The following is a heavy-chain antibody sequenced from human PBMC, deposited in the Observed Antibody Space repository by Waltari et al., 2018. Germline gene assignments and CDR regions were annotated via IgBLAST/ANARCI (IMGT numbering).Heavy chain of an antibody. Sequence: QVQLQQWGAGLLKPSETLSLTCAVYGRSFSGYYWSWIRQPPGKGLEWIGEINHSGSTNYNPSLKSRVTISVDTSKNQFSLKLSSVTAADTAVYYCARARWLQSIRYFDYWGQGTLVTVSS. CDR2: INHSGST. CDR3: ARARWLQSIRYFDY. CDR1: GRSFSGYY. D-gene: IGHD5-12*01. J-gene: IGHJ4*02. V-gene: IGHV4-34*01.